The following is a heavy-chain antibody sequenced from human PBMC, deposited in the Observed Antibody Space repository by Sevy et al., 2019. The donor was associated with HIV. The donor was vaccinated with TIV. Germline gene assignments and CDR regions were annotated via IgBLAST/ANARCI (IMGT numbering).Heavy chain of an antibody. D-gene: IGHD3-22*01. J-gene: IGHJ5*02. Sequence: GGSLRLSCAGSGFTFSSYDMNWVRQAPGKGLEWISKISSSGSSIYYADSVKGRFTIARDNAKNSLNLQMNSLRAEDTALYYCARNGGAYDTGFDPWGQVTLVTVSS. V-gene: IGHV3-48*03. CDR1: GFTFSSYD. CDR2: ISSSGSSI. CDR3: ARNGGAYDTGFDP.